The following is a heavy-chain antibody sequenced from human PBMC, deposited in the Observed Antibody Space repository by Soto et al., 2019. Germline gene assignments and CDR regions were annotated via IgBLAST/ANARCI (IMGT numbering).Heavy chain of an antibody. J-gene: IGHJ4*02. V-gene: IGHV1-18*01. CDR3: ARGSGGTADY. CDR2: ISTLKGNP. Sequence: QVQLVQSGAEVAKSGASVKVSCKASGYTFSNYDITWVRQAPGQGLEWVGWISTLKGNPKYAREVQGRVTLTTDTSTGTAFMELRSLRSDDTAVYYCARGSGGTADYWGQGTLVTVSS. CDR1: GYTFSNYD. D-gene: IGHD2-15*01.